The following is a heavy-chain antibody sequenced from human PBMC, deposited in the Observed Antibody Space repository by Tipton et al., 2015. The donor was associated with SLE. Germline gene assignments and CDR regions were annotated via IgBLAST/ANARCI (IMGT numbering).Heavy chain of an antibody. CDR2: MYYSGST. D-gene: IGHD6-19*01. Sequence: TLSLTCTVSGDSISSSNYYWGWIRQPPGKGLEWIANMYYSGSTYYNPSLKSRVTISVDTSKNHFSLKLTSVTAADTAVYYCARGVRIAVVKGWYFDLWGRGTLVTVSS. CDR3: ARGVRIAVVKGWYFDL. V-gene: IGHV4-39*07. J-gene: IGHJ2*01. CDR1: GDSISSSNYY.